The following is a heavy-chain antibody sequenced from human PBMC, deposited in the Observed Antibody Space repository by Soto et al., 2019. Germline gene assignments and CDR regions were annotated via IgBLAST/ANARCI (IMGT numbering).Heavy chain of an antibody. J-gene: IGHJ4*02. CDR3: ARGADGPGGDPCPYFDS. D-gene: IGHD2-21*01. CDR2: INPDSGAT. CDR1: GYSFTGYY. Sequence: HEHLVQSGAEVKRPGASLKVSCKASGYSFTGYYIHWVRQAPGQGLEWMGWINPDSGATNYAQKFQGRVTLTSDTSISTASMDLTSLTSDDTAVDYCARGADGPGGDPCPYFDSWGQGTLVIISS. V-gene: IGHV1-2*02.